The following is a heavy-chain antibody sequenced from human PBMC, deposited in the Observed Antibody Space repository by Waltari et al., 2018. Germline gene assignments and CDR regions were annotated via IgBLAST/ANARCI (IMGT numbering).Heavy chain of an antibody. Sequence: QVQLQESGPGLVKPSETLSLTCSVSGAPISAYYWSWIRQPAGKGLEWIGRTYSTGTTDYNPSLKSRVTISVDTSKNQFSLKLTSVTAADTAVYYCTRQNFWSAYSDFWGQGTLVTVSS. CDR2: TYSTGTT. J-gene: IGHJ4*02. V-gene: IGHV4-4*07. CDR3: TRQNFWSAYSDF. CDR1: GAPISAYY. D-gene: IGHD3-3*01.